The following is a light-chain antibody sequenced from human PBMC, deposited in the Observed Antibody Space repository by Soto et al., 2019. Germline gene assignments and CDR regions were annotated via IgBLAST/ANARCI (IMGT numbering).Light chain of an antibody. CDR1: SSDVGAYNS. CDR2: EVS. Sequence: QSVLTQPASVSGSPGQSITISCTGTSSDVGAYNSVCWHQQHPGKAPILMIYEVSKRPSGVSDRFSASKSGNTASLTISGLQADDESYYYCSSFTRSDTWVFGGGTQLTVL. CDR3: SSFTRSDTWV. J-gene: IGLJ3*02. V-gene: IGLV2-14*01.